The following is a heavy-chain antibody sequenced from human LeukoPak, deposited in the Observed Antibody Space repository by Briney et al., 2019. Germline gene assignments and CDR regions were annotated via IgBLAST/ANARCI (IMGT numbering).Heavy chain of an antibody. Sequence: GGSLRLSCAASGFTFSSYAMSWVRQAPGKGLEWVSVIYSGGSTYYADSVKGRFTISRDNSKNTLYLQMNSLRAEDTAVYYCASGYYDSSGDYWGQGTLVTVSS. V-gene: IGHV3-66*01. J-gene: IGHJ4*02. CDR1: GFTFSSYA. CDR2: IYSGGST. D-gene: IGHD3-22*01. CDR3: ASGYYDSSGDY.